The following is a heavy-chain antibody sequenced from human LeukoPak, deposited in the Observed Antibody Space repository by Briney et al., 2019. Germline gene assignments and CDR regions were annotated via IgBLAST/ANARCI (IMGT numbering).Heavy chain of an antibody. Sequence: GRSLRLSCAASGLTFSSYGMHWVRQAPGKGLEWVAVISYDGTIRSYADSVKGRFTISRDNSKNTLYLQMNSLTAVDTALYYCAKGGCSSTTCYLANPWGQGTLVTVSS. CDR3: AKGGCSSTTCYLANP. CDR1: GLTFSSYG. CDR2: ISYDGTIR. J-gene: IGHJ5*02. D-gene: IGHD2-2*01. V-gene: IGHV3-30*18.